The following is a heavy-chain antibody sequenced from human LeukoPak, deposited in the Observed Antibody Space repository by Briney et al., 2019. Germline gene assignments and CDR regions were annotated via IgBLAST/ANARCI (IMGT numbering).Heavy chain of an antibody. CDR1: GFTFSSYG. CDR3: AKDLSGSTADDAFDI. Sequence: GGSLRLSCAASGFTFSSYGMHWVRQAPGKGLEWVSAISGSGGSTYYADSVKGRFTISRDNSKNTLYLQMNSLRAEDTAVYYCAKDLSGSTADDAFDIWGQGTMVTVSS. CDR2: ISGSGGST. D-gene: IGHD3-10*01. J-gene: IGHJ3*02. V-gene: IGHV3-23*01.